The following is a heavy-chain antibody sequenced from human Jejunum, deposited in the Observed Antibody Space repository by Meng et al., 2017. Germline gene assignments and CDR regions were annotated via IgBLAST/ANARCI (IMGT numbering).Heavy chain of an antibody. J-gene: IGHJ4*02. CDR3: ARMDSAFHYFDY. Sequence: QLQLQESGSGLVKPSQTLSRTCAVSGGSISSDGYTWSWIRQQPGKGMEWIGYIYHTGSTYYNPSLKSRVTISVDRSKNQFSLNLSYVTAADTAVYYCARMDSAFHYFDYWGQGTLVTVSS. CDR1: GGSISSDGYT. V-gene: IGHV4-30-2*01. CDR2: IYHTGST. D-gene: IGHD1-26*01.